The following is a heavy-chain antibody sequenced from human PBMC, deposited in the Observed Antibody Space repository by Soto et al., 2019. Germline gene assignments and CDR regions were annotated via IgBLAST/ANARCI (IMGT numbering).Heavy chain of an antibody. V-gene: IGHV3-74*01. CDR2: INSDGSST. D-gene: IGHD6-19*01. CDR3: ARDPGIAVAGSTDNWFDP. CDR1: GFTFSSYR. J-gene: IGHJ5*02. Sequence: GGSLRLSCAASGFTFSSYRMHWVRQAPGKGLVWVSRINSDGSSTSYADSVKGRFTISRDNAKNTLYLQMNSLRAEDTAVYYCARDPGIAVAGSTDNWFDPWGQGTLVTVSS.